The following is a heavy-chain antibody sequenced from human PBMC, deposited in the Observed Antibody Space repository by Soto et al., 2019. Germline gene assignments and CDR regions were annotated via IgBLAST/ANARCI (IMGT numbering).Heavy chain of an antibody. CDR3: ARGGNRYSNTASGVGGFDF. V-gene: IGHV4-59*01. Sequence: PLETLSLTCTVSGVSISSSYWSWIRQSPGTGLEWIGYIYYTVTTNYNPSLKRRVTISLDTAKNQFSLNVNSLTTADTAVYFCARGGNRYSNTASGVGGFDFWGQGTLVTVSS. CDR2: IYYTVTT. J-gene: IGHJ4*02. D-gene: IGHD5-12*01. CDR1: GVSISSSY.